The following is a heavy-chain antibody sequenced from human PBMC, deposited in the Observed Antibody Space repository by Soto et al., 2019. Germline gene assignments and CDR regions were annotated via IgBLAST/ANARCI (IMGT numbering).Heavy chain of an antibody. D-gene: IGHD3-16*01. Sequence: QITLKESGPTLVTPTQTLTLTCTFSGFSLSTVGVAVGWIRQPPGKALECLALIYWDDDKRYRPSLKSRLTITNDNSKAQVVLTLTNMDPVDTGTYFCAHRRQEASRWGVYLDSWGQGSLVTVSS. J-gene: IGHJ4*02. CDR1: GFSLSTVGVA. CDR2: IYWDDDK. V-gene: IGHV2-5*02. CDR3: AHRRQEASRWGVYLDS.